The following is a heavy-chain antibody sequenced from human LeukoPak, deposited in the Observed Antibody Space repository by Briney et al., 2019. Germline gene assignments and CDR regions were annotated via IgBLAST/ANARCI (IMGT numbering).Heavy chain of an antibody. D-gene: IGHD6-13*01. CDR3: AKENLLPSAGTLGS. Sequence: GGSLRLSCAASGFTFSTYVMVWVRRAPEKGLEWVSSISVSGSNTFYTDSVKGRFTISRDNSKSTLDLQMNSLRAEDTAIYYCAKENLLPSAGTLGSWGQGTLVTVSS. V-gene: IGHV3-23*01. CDR1: GFTFSTYV. CDR2: ISVSGSNT. J-gene: IGHJ5*02.